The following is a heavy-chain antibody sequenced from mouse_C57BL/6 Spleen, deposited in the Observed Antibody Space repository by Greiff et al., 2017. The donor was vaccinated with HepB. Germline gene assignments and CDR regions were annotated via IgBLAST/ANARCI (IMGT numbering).Heavy chain of an antibody. Sequence: DVKLQESGGGLVKPGGSLKLSCAASGFTFSDYGMHWVRQAPEKGLEWVAYISSGSSTIYYADTVKGRFTISRDNAKNTLFLQMTSLRSEDTAMYYCARPGVTTDYFDYWGQGTTLTVSS. CDR3: ARPGVTTDYFDY. CDR2: ISSGSSTI. D-gene: IGHD1-1*01. V-gene: IGHV5-17*01. J-gene: IGHJ2*01. CDR1: GFTFSDYG.